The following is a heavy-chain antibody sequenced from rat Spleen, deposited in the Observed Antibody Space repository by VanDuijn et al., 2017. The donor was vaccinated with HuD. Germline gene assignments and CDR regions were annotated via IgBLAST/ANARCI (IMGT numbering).Heavy chain of an antibody. J-gene: IGHJ2*01. Sequence: EVQLVESDGGLVQPGRSLKLSCAASGFTFSDYYMAWVRQAPTKGLEWVATISYDGSSTYYRDSVKGRFTISRDNTKSTQYLQMDSLRSEDTATYYCARKGILRPGGDYFDYWGQGVMVTVSS. D-gene: IGHD1-6*01. CDR2: ISYDGSST. CDR3: ARKGILRPGGDYFDY. CDR1: GFTFSDYY. V-gene: IGHV5-29*01.